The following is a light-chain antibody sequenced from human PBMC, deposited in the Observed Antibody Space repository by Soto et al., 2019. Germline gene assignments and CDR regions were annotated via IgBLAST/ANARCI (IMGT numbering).Light chain of an antibody. J-gene: IGKJ5*01. CDR2: AAS. CDR1: QSVSSSY. CDR3: QQSSSSPIT. Sequence: EFVLTQSPGTLSLSPGESATLSCRASQSVSSSYLAWYQQKPGQAPRLLMSAASSRATGIPDRFSGSGSGTDLTLTISRLEAEDFAVYYCQQSSSSPITFGQGTRLEIK. V-gene: IGKV3-20*01.